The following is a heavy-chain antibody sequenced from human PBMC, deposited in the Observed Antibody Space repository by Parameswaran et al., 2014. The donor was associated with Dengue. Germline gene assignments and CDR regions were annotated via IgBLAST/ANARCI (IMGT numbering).Heavy chain of an antibody. Sequence: PGKGLEWIGEINHSGSTNYNPSLKSRVTISVDTSKNQFSLKLSSVTAADTAVYYCARYMGVIPAAPGWFDPWGQGTLVTVSS. J-gene: IGHJ5*02. CDR2: INHSGST. D-gene: IGHD2-2*01. V-gene: IGHV4-34*01. CDR3: ARYMGVIPAAPGWFDP.